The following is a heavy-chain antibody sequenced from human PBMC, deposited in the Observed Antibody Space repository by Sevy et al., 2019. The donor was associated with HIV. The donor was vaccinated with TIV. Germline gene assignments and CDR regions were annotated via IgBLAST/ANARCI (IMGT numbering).Heavy chain of an antibody. V-gene: IGHV3-30*04. CDR3: ASAGVTSGYLYYFDY. CDR2: ISYDGSTT. Sequence: GGSLRLSCAASGFTFSNYPMHWVRQAPGKGLEWVAVISYDGSTTYYADSLKGRFTISRDTSKSTLYLQVNSLRAEDAAVYYGASAGVTSGYLYYFDYWGQGTLVTVSS. J-gene: IGHJ4*02. CDR1: GFTFSNYP. D-gene: IGHD3-22*01.